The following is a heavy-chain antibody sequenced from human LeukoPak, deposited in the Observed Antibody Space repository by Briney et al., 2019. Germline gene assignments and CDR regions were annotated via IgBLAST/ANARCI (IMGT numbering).Heavy chain of an antibody. D-gene: IGHD6-19*01. CDR1: GGSISSYY. V-gene: IGHV4-59*01. Sequence: SETLSLTCTVSGGSISSYYWSWIRQPPGKGLEWIGYIYYSGSTNYNPSLKSRVTISVDTSKNQFSLKLSSVTAADTAAYYCARDRGSGTGDDAFDIWGQGTMVTVSS. J-gene: IGHJ3*02. CDR3: ARDRGSGTGDDAFDI. CDR2: IYYSGST.